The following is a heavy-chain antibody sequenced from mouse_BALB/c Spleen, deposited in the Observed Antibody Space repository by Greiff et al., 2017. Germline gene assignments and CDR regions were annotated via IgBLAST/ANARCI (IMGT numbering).Heavy chain of an antibody. V-gene: IGHV1-7*01. J-gene: IGHJ2*01. CDR2: INPSTGYT. D-gene: IGHD2-4*01. CDR1: GYTFTSYW. Sequence: VQLQQSGAELAKPGASVKMSCKASGYTFTSYWMHWVKQRPGQGLEWIGNINPSTGYTEYNQKFKDKATLTADKSSSTAYMQLSSLTSEDSAVYYCARGNYDYDRYYFDYWGQGTTLTVSS. CDR3: ARGNYDYDRYYFDY.